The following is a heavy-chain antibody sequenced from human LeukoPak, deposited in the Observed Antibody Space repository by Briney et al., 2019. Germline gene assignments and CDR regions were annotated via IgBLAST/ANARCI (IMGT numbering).Heavy chain of an antibody. CDR1: GFTFSSYS. Sequence: GGSLRLSCAASGFTFSSYSMNWVRQAPGKGLEWVSSISSSSSYIYYADSVKGRFTISRDNAKNSLYLQMNSLRAEDTAVYYCARDRSYCGGDCYSVLSYWGQGTLVTVSS. CDR2: ISSSSSYI. CDR3: ARDRSYCGGDCYSVLSY. J-gene: IGHJ4*02. D-gene: IGHD2-21*02. V-gene: IGHV3-21*01.